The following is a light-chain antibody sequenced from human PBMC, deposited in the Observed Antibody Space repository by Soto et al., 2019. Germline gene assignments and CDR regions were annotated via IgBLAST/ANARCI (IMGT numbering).Light chain of an antibody. CDR2: DTS. J-gene: IGKJ1*01. Sequence: MTQSPATLSASPGDRATLSCRASQGISGSLAWYQHKPGQAPRLLIYDTSSRATGIPTRFSGSGSGTDFTLTISSLQSEDFAVYYCQQYGTTPWTFGQGTKVDIK. CDR1: QGISGS. V-gene: IGKV3D-15*01. CDR3: QQYGTTPWT.